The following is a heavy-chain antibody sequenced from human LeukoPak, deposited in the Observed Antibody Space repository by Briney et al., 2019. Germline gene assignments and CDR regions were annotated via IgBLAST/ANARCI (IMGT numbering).Heavy chain of an antibody. CDR1: GYTFTSYG. CDR2: ISAYNGNT. Sequence: ASVKVSCKASGYTFTSYGISWVRQAPGQGLEGMGWISAYNGNTNYAQKLQGRVTMTTDTSPSTAYMELRSLRSDDTAVYYCARDEIYHRFDYWGQGTLVTVSS. D-gene: IGHD2-2*02. CDR3: ARDEIYHRFDY. V-gene: IGHV1-18*01. J-gene: IGHJ4*02.